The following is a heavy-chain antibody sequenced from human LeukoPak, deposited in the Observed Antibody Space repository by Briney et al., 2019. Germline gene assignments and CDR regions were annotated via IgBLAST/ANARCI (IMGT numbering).Heavy chain of an antibody. Sequence: PGGSLRLSCAASGFTFSTNYMSWVRQAPGKGLEWVSVIYSGGNTYYADSVKGRFTVSRDTSKNTLYVQMNSLRAEDTAVYYCARVLPLSAYGMDPWGQGTLVTVSS. D-gene: IGHD1-14*01. CDR1: GFTFSTNY. V-gene: IGHV3-66*02. CDR2: IYSGGNT. J-gene: IGHJ5*02. CDR3: ARVLPLSAYGMDP.